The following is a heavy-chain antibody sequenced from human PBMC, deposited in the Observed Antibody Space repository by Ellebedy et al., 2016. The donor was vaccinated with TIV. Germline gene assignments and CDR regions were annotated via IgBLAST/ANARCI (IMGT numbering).Heavy chain of an antibody. CDR1: GYTFTSYG. D-gene: IGHD4-17*01. CDR3: ARVRRDYGDYDWFDP. V-gene: IGHV1-18*01. Sequence: ASVKVSXKASGYTFTSYGISWVRQAPGQGLEWMGWISAYNGNTNYAQKFQGRVTITADKSTSTAYMELSSLRSEDTAVYYCARVRRDYGDYDWFDPWGQGTLVTVSS. J-gene: IGHJ5*02. CDR2: ISAYNGNT.